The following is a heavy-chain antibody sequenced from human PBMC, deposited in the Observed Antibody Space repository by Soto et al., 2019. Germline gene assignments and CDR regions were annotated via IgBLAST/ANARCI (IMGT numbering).Heavy chain of an antibody. V-gene: IGHV1-46*01. Sequence: GASVKVPCKASGYTFTSYYMHWVRQAPGQGLEWMGIINPSGGSTSYAQKFQGRVTMTRDTSTSTVYMELSSLRSEDTAVYYCARGDHVLRFLEWLLYYWGQGTLVTVSS. D-gene: IGHD3-3*01. CDR3: ARGDHVLRFLEWLLYY. J-gene: IGHJ4*02. CDR1: GYTFTSYY. CDR2: INPSGGST.